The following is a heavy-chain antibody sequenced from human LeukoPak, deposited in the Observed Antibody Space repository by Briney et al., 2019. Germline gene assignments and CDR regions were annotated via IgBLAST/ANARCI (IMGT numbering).Heavy chain of an antibody. D-gene: IGHD3-10*01. J-gene: IGHJ5*02. CDR3: ARVLLWFGEFDP. V-gene: IGHV1-18*01. CDR2: ISAYNGKT. Sequence: ASVKVSCKASGYTFSSYGISWVRQAPGQGLQWMGWISAYNGKTKYAQKFQGRVTMTIDTSTSTAYMELRSLRSDDTAVYYCARVLLWFGEFDPWGQGTLVTVSS. CDR1: GYTFSSYG.